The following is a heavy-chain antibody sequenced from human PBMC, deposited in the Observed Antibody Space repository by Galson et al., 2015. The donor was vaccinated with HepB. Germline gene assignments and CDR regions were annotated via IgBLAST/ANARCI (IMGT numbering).Heavy chain of an antibody. CDR1: GFTFSSYA. Sequence: SLRLSCAASGFTFSSYAMHWVRQAPGKGLEWVAVISYDGSNKYYADSVKGRFTISRDNSKNTLYLQMNSLRAEDTAVYYCARDLYYYGSGSYYNGFWFDPWGQGTLVTVSS. CDR3: ARDLYYYGSGSYYNGFWFDP. V-gene: IGHV3-30*04. CDR2: ISYDGSNK. D-gene: IGHD3-10*01. J-gene: IGHJ5*02.